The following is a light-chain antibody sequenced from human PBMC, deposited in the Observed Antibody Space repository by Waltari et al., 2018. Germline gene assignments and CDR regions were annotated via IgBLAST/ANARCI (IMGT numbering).Light chain of an antibody. Sequence: QSVLTQPPSASGTPGQRVTISCSGSSSNIESNYVYWYQQFPGTAPKVLMFKNNQRPSVVSCRFLASKLGASAPLAISGLRSDDEVDYYCGTWDDSLSRPVFGGGTKLTVL. CDR3: GTWDDSLSRPV. V-gene: IGLV1-47*01. CDR2: KNN. CDR1: SSNIESNY. J-gene: IGLJ3*02.